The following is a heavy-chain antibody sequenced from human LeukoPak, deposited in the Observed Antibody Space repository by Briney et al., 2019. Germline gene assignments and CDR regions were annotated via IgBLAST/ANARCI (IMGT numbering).Heavy chain of an antibody. J-gene: IGHJ6*02. D-gene: IGHD3-16*01. CDR2: INYNGNVN. CDR3: ARGGGLAV. Sequence: GGSLRLSCAASGFTFSSYWMNWARQAPGEGLEWVASINYNGNVNYYVDSVKGRFTISRDNAKNSLYLQRSTLRAEDTAVHFCARGGGLAVWGEGATVTVSS. V-gene: IGHV3-7*03. CDR1: GFTFSSYW.